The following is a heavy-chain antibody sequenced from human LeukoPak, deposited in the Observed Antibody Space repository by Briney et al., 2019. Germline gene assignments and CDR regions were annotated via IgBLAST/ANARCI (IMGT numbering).Heavy chain of an antibody. CDR3: ARGKADGYNPINWFDP. CDR1: GFTFNTYA. J-gene: IGHJ5*02. Sequence: PGGSLRLSCAASGFTFNTYAMSWVRQAPGKGLDWVSGISTSGTSTYYADSVKGRFTISRDNSKNTLYLQMNSLRAEDTAVYYCARGKADGYNPINWFDPWGQGTLVTVSS. V-gene: IGHV3-23*01. D-gene: IGHD5-24*01. CDR2: ISTSGTST.